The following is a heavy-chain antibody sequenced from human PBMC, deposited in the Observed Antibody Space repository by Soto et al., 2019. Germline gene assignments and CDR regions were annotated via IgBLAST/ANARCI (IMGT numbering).Heavy chain of an antibody. D-gene: IGHD2-15*01. CDR3: ARVNVVVVAATREYYFDY. V-gene: IGHV1-2*02. Sequence: GASVNVSCKSSGYTFTGCYMHWGRQAPGQGLEWMGWINPNSGGTNYAQKFQGRVTMTRDTSISTAYMELSRLRSDDTAVYYCARVNVVVVAATREYYFDYWGQGTLVTVSS. CDR1: GYTFTGCY. CDR2: INPNSGGT. J-gene: IGHJ4*02.